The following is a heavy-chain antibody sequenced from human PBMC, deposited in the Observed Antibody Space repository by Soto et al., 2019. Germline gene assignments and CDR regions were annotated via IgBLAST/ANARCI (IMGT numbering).Heavy chain of an antibody. CDR2: ISSSSSYI. CDR3: XXXXXXXXXXXXIDY. J-gene: IGHJ4*02. CDR1: GITFTSYS. Sequence: EVQLVESGGGPVKPGGSLRLSCAASGITFTSYSINWVRQAPGKGLEWVSSISSSSSYIFYSDSVKGRFTISRDNAKXXXXXXXXXXXXXXXXXXXXXXXXXXXXXXXXIDYWGQGTLVTVSS. V-gene: IGHV3-21*01.